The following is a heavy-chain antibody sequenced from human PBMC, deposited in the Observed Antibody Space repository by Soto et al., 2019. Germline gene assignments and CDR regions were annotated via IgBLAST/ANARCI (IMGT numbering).Heavy chain of an antibody. CDR2: IYHSGST. J-gene: IGHJ4*02. D-gene: IGHD4-17*01. CDR1: GGSISSGGYS. V-gene: IGHV4-30-2*01. CDR3: ARGGKTVTTFDY. Sequence: QLQLQESGSGLVKPSQTLSLTCAVSGGSISSGGYSWSWIRQPPGKGLEWIGYIYHSGSTYYNPSLKRRXXIXVXXSKNQFSLKLSSVTAADTAVYYCARGGKTVTTFDYWGQGTLVTVSS.